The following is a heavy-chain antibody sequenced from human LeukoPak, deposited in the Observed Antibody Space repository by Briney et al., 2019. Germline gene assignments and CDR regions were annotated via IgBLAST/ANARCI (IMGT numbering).Heavy chain of an antibody. CDR2: IYGGGST. J-gene: IGHJ4*02. CDR1: GFTVSSTY. V-gene: IGHV3-53*01. D-gene: IGHD5-12*01. CDR3: ARAKRGYSGYDPFDY. Sequence: QTGGSLRLSCAASGFTVSSTYMSWVRQAPGKGLEWVSVIYGGGSTYYADSVKGRFTISRDTSKNMLYLEMNSLSAEDTAVYYCARAKRGYSGYDPFDYWGQGTLVTVSS.